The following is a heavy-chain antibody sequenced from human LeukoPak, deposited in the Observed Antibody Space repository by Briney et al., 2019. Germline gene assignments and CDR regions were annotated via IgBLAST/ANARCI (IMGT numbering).Heavy chain of an antibody. D-gene: IGHD3-10*01. CDR2: IYPGDSDT. J-gene: IGHJ3*02. Sequence: GESLQISCKGSGYSFTSYWIGWVRQMPGKGPEWMGIIYPGDSDTRYSPSFQGQVTISADKSISTAYLQWSSLKASDTAMYYCARLFTRVRGVPSSAFDIWGQGTMVTVSS. CDR1: GYSFTSYW. V-gene: IGHV5-51*01. CDR3: ARLFTRVRGVPSSAFDI.